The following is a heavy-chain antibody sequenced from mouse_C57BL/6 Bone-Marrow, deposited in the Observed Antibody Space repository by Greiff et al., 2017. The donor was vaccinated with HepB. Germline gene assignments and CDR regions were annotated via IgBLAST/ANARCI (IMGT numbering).Heavy chain of an antibody. V-gene: IGHV3-6*01. CDR3: ARGGGYGSRRTWFAY. CDR1: GYSITSGYY. Sequence: ESGPGLVKPSQSLSLTCSVTGYSITSGYYWNWIRQFPGNKLEWMGDISYDGSNNYNPSLKNRISITRDTSKNQFFLKLNSVTTEDTATYYCARGGGYGSRRTWFAYWGQGTLVTVSA. D-gene: IGHD1-1*01. CDR2: ISYDGSN. J-gene: IGHJ3*01.